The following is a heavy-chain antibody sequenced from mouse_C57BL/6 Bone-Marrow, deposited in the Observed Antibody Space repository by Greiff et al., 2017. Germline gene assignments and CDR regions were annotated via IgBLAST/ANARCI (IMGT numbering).Heavy chain of an antibody. CDR1: GFNIKDYY. D-gene: IGHD1-1*01. J-gene: IGHJ2*01. Sequence: EVQLQQSGAELVKPGASVKLSCTASGFNIKDYYIHWVKQRTEQGLEWIGRIDPEDGETKYAPKFKDKATITADTSSNTAYLQLSSLTSEATAVYYYTRSLIYYGADYWGQGTTLTVSS. CDR3: TRSLIYYGADY. V-gene: IGHV14-2*01. CDR2: IDPEDGET.